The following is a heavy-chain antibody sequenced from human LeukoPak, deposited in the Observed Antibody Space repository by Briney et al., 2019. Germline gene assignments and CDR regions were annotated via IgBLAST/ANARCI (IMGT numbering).Heavy chain of an antibody. CDR3: ARDRASSWYPNWFDP. J-gene: IGHJ5*02. CDR2: NSAYNGNT. V-gene: IGHV1-18*01. Sequence: GASVKVSCKASGYTFTSYGISWVRQAPGQGLEWMGWNSAYNGNTNYAQKLQGRVTMTTDTSTSTAYMELRSLRSDDTAVYYCARDRASSWYPNWFDPWGQGTLVTVSS. CDR1: GYTFTSYG. D-gene: IGHD6-13*01.